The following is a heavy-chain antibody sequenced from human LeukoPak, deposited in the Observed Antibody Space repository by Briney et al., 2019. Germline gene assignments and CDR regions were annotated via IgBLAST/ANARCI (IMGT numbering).Heavy chain of an antibody. V-gene: IGHV4-59*12. CDR2: IYYSGST. Sequence: PETLSLTCSVSGGSISTYYWSWIRQPPGKGLEWIGYIYYSGSTYYNPSLKSRVTISIDTSKNQFSLKLSSVAAADTAVYYCASQYSSGRAAFDIWGQGTMVTVSS. D-gene: IGHD6-19*01. CDR3: ASQYSSGRAAFDI. CDR1: GGSISTYY. J-gene: IGHJ3*02.